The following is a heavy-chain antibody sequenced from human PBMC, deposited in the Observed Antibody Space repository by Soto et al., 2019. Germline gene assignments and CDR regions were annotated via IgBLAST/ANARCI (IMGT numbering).Heavy chain of an antibody. CDR2: ISGSGGST. D-gene: IGHD4-17*01. CDR3: AKDRATVTTGGDY. Sequence: EVQLLESGGGLVQPGGSLRLSCAASGFTFSSYAMSWVRQSPGKGLEWVSAISGSGGSTYYADSVKGRFTISRDNSKNTLYLQMNSLRAEDTAVYDCAKDRATVTTGGDYWGQGTLVTVSS. J-gene: IGHJ4*02. CDR1: GFTFSSYA. V-gene: IGHV3-23*01.